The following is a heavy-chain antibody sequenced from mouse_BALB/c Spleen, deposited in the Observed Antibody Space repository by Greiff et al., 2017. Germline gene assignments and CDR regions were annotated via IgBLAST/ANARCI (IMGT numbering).Heavy chain of an antibody. D-gene: IGHD6-1*01. CDR1: GFSLTSYG. CDR3: ARNAGLCFDY. J-gene: IGHJ2*01. V-gene: IGHV2-2*02. CDR2: IWSGGST. Sequence: QVQLQQSGPGLVQPSQSLSITCTVSGFSLTSYGVHWVRQSPGKGLEWLGVIWSGGSTDYYAAFISRLSISKDNSKSQVFFNMNSLQANDTALYYCARNAGLCFDYWGQGTTLTVSS.